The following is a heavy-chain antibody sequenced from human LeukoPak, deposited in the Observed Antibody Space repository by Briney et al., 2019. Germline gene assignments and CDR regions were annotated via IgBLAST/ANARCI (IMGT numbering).Heavy chain of an antibody. V-gene: IGHV3-72*01. J-gene: IGHJ6*03. D-gene: IGHD2-2*01. CDR2: STNKANSYTT. Sequence: GGSLGLSCAASGFTFSDHYMDWVRQAPGKGLEWVGRSTNKANSYTTEYAASVRGRFTISRDDSKNSLYLQMNSLKTEDTAVYYCASLGYCGSSSCYGYYYMDVWGKGTTVTVSS. CDR1: GFTFSDHY. CDR3: ASLGYCGSSSCYGYYYMDV.